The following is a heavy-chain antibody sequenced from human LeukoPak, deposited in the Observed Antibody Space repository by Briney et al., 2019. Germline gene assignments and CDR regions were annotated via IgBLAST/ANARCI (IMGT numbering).Heavy chain of an antibody. D-gene: IGHD6-6*01. CDR1: GYSFTGYY. J-gene: IGHJ4*02. CDR2: IKPNNGDT. V-gene: IGHV1-2*06. Sequence: ASVKVSCKASGYSFTGYYIHWLRQAPGQGLEWMGRIKPNNGDTNSAPNFQGRVTLTRDTSITTAYMEVSSLRPDDTAVYYCARGGSGLVARLWGQGTLVTVSS. CDR3: ARGGSGLVARL.